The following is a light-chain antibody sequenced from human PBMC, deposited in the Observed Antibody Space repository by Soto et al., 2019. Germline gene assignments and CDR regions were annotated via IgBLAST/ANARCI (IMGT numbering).Light chain of an antibody. V-gene: IGKV3-15*01. Sequence: EIVMTQSPATLSVSPGERATLSCRASQSVRGNLAWYQQKPGQSPRLLIYGASSRATGIPVRFSGSGSGTEFTLTISRLEPEDFAVYYCQHYSSSPPAITFGQGTRLEIK. CDR2: GAS. CDR1: QSVRGN. J-gene: IGKJ5*01. CDR3: QHYSSSPPAIT.